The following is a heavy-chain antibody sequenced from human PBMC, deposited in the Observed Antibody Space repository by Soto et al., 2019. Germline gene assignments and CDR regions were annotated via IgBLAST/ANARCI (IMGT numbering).Heavy chain of an antibody. J-gene: IGHJ5*02. V-gene: IGHV4-61*01. CDR1: GGSVDSGSYY. CDR2: IYDGGTT. CDR3: ARDMHAGFTHYFDP. Sequence: SETLSLTCSVTGGSVDSGSYYWNWLRQPPGKGLEWLGYIYDGGTTKYNPSLTSRVSISLDTAKNQLSLKLTSMTAADTAVYYCARDMHAGFTHYFDPWGQGTLVTVSS. D-gene: IGHD1-26*01.